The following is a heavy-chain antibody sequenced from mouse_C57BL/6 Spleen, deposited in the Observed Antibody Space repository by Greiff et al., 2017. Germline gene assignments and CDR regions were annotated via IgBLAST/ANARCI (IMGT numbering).Heavy chain of an antibody. D-gene: IGHD3-3*01. CDR2: ISGGGGNT. CDR1: GFTFSSYT. Sequence: EVQLQESGGGLVKPGGSLKLSCAASGFTFSSYTMSWVRQTPEKRLEWVATISGGGGNTYYPDSVKGRFTISRDNAKNTLYLQMSSLRSEDTALYYCARHRGRDWYFDVWGTGTTVTVSS. V-gene: IGHV5-9*01. CDR3: ARHRGRDWYFDV. J-gene: IGHJ1*03.